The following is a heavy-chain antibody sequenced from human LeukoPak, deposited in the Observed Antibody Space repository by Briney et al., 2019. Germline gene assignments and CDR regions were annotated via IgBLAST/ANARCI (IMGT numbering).Heavy chain of an antibody. Sequence: PGGSLRLSCAASGFTFEDYAMHWVRQVPGKGLEWVSFISGDGGNTYYRDSVKGRFTISRDNSKNSLYLKMNSLKTEDTALYSCAKSRLSGWYGDNWFDPWGQGTLVTVSS. D-gene: IGHD6-19*01. CDR3: AKSRLSGWYGDNWFDP. CDR2: ISGDGGNT. V-gene: IGHV3-43*02. CDR1: GFTFEDYA. J-gene: IGHJ5*02.